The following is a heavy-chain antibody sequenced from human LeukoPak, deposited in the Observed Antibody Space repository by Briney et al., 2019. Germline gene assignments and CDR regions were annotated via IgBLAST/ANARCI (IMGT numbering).Heavy chain of an antibody. CDR1: RLTISYST. J-gene: IGHJ5*02. Sequence: PGASLRLSCAASRLTISYSTLNWVRQAPGKGLEWVSSISSSSSYIYCADSVKGRFTISRDNAKNSLHLQMNSLRAEDTAVYYCARATSDDILTGYYSSWGQGTLVTVSS. CDR2: ISSSSSYI. V-gene: IGHV3-21*01. CDR3: ARATSDDILTGYYSS. D-gene: IGHD3-9*01.